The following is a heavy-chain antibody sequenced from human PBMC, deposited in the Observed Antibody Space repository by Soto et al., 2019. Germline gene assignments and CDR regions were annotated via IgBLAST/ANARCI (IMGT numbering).Heavy chain of an antibody. D-gene: IGHD2-2*01. CDR1: GFSFRNYG. CDR3: AKGYCSGPSCYRGYGMDV. V-gene: IGHV3-30*18. J-gene: IGHJ6*02. Sequence: PRLSCVASGFSFRNYGMHWVRQAPGKGLEWVAVISYEEINNKNYADSVKGRFTISRDNSENTLYLQMDSLRAEDTAVYYCAKGYCSGPSCYRGYGMDVWGQGTTVTVSS. CDR2: ISYEEINNK.